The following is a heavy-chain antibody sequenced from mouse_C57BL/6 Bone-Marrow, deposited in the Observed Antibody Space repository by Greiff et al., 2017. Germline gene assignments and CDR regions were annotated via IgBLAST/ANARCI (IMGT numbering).Heavy chain of an antibody. J-gene: IGHJ3*01. Sequence: QVQLQQPGAELVKPGASVKLSCKASGYTFTSYWMHWVKQRPGQGLEWIGMIHPNSGSTNYNEKFKSKATLTVDKPSSTAYMQLSSLTSEDSAVYYCARSGGWLLSFAYWGQGTLVTVSA. CDR1: GYTFTSYW. CDR2: IHPNSGST. V-gene: IGHV1-64*01. CDR3: ARSGGWLLSFAY. D-gene: IGHD2-3*01.